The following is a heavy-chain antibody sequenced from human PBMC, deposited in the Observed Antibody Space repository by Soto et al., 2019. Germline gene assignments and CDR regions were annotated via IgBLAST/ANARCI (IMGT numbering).Heavy chain of an antibody. Sequence: QVQLQESGPGLVNPSGTLSLTCAVSGDSISRSNWWSWVRQPPGKGLEWIGEIYHRGSTNYHPSLKSRVTISGDKSNNNFSLKLTSVTAADTAMYYCARGLYTFATFDYWGQGTLVSVSS. CDR1: GDSISRSNW. J-gene: IGHJ4*02. V-gene: IGHV4-4*02. CDR3: ARGLYTFATFDY. D-gene: IGHD4-4*01. CDR2: IYHRGST.